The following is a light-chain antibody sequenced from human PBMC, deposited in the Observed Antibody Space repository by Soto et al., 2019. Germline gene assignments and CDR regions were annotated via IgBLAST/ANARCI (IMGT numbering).Light chain of an antibody. J-gene: IGKJ1*01. CDR1: QTLNLNY. CDR2: DAS. Sequence: EIGLTQSPGTLSLSPGERATLFCRANQTLNLNYLAWYQQKPGQAPRLLIYDASTRATGTPDRFSGTGSATDFTHIISRLEPEDFAVYYCHQYYRTPRTFGQGTKVDIK. V-gene: IGKV3-20*01. CDR3: HQYYRTPRT.